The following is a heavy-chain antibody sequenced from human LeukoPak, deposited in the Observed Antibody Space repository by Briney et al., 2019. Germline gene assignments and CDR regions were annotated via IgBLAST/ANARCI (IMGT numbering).Heavy chain of an antibody. J-gene: IGHJ4*02. V-gene: IGHV3-9*01. CDR1: GFTFDDYA. CDR3: AKVRAGTTGGFDY. CDR2: ISWNSGSI. D-gene: IGHD1/OR15-1a*01. Sequence: GGSLRRSCAASGFTFDDYAIHWVRQAPGKGLEWVSGISWNSGSIGYADSVKGRFTISRDNAKNSLYLQMNSLRAEDTALYYCAKVRAGTTGGFDYWGQGTLVTVSS.